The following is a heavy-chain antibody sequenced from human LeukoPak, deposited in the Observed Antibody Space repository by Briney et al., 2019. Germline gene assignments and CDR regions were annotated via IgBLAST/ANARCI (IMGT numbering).Heavy chain of an antibody. Sequence: GGSLRLSCTASGFTFSSYEMNWVRQAPGKGLEWVSSISSSGSNIYYAESVKGRFTISRDNAKNSLYLQMNSLRAEDTGVYYCARDPPDYWGQGILVTVSS. CDR2: ISSSGSNI. J-gene: IGHJ4*02. V-gene: IGHV3-48*03. CDR1: GFTFSSYE. CDR3: ARDPPDY.